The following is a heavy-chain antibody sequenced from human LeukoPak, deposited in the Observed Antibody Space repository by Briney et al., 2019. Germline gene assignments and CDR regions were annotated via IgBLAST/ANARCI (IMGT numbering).Heavy chain of an antibody. CDR1: GFTFSSYG. CDR3: ARDRRVGAIAYYFDY. D-gene: IGHD1-26*01. V-gene: IGHV3-33*01. J-gene: IGHJ4*02. Sequence: GGSPRLSCAASGFTFSSYGMHWVRQAPGKGLEWVAVIWYDGSNKYYADSVKGRFTISRDNSKNTLYLQMNSLRAEDTAVYYCARDRRVGAIAYYFDYWGQGTLVTVSS. CDR2: IWYDGSNK.